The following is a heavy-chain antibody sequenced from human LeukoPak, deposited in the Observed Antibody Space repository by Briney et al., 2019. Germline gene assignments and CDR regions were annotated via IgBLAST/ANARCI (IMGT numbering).Heavy chain of an antibody. Sequence: ASVKVSCKASGYTFTGYYMHWVRQAPGQGLEWMGWINPNSGGTKYAQKFQGRATMTRDTSISTAYMELSRLRSDDTAVYYCARDLKFCSGGSCYDSNWFDPWGQGTLVTVSS. CDR3: ARDLKFCSGGSCYDSNWFDP. D-gene: IGHD2-15*01. J-gene: IGHJ5*02. CDR1: GYTFTGYY. CDR2: INPNSGGT. V-gene: IGHV1-2*02.